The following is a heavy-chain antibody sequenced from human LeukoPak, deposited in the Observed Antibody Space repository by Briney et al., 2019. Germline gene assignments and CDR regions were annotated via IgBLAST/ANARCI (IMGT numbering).Heavy chain of an antibody. CDR1: GFTFSDYY. V-gene: IGHV3-11*04. J-gene: IGHJ5*02. Sequence: PGGSLRLSCAASGFTFSDYYMSWIRQARGKGLEWGSYISSSGSTIFYADSVKGRFTISRDIAKNSLYLQMNSLRAEDTAVYYCARDLSITIFGVVPTGWFDPWGQGTLVTVSS. CDR3: ARDLSITIFGVVPTGWFDP. D-gene: IGHD3-3*01. CDR2: ISSSGSTI.